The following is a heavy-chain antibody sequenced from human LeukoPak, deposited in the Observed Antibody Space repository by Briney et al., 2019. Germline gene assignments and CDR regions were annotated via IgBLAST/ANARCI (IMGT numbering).Heavy chain of an antibody. J-gene: IGHJ4*02. Sequence: AGGSLRLSCAASGFSFSTYAMHWVRQAPGQGLEWVAVISYDGSNKYYAGSVKGRFTISRDNSKNTLYLQMNSLRADDTAVYYCAKDRRYIYGYIDYWGQGTLVTVSS. CDR2: ISYDGSNK. CDR3: AKDRRYIYGYIDY. CDR1: GFSFSTYA. V-gene: IGHV3-30*18. D-gene: IGHD5-18*01.